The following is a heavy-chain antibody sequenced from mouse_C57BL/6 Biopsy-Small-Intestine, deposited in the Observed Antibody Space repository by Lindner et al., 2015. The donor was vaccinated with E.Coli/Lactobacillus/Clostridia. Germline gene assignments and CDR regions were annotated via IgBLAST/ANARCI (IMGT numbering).Heavy chain of an antibody. V-gene: IGHV1-4*01. CDR1: GYTFTSYT. CDR2: INPSSGYT. J-gene: IGHJ4*01. D-gene: IGHD5-5*01. Sequence: VQLQESGAELARPGASVKMSCKASGYTFTSYTMHWVKQRPGQGLEWIGYINPSSGYTKYNQKFKDKATLTADKSSSTAYMQLNSPTSEDSAVYYCASLLPLYAMDYWGQGTSVTVSS. CDR3: ASLLPLYAMDY.